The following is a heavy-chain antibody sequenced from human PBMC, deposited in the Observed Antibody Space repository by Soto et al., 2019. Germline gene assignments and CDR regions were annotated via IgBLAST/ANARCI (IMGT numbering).Heavy chain of an antibody. J-gene: IGHJ4*02. CDR2: VSHDRKPG. CDR3: ARLDRFIGGWS. V-gene: IGHV3-30*14. D-gene: IGHD6-19*01. CDR1: GFTFSSYA. Sequence: QVQLVESGGGVVQPGRSLRLSCAASGFTFSSYAMHWVRRAPGKGLEWVSAVSHDRKPGFYADAESGRFTVSRDNSNNLVYLQMDSLRPEDTALFYCARLDRFIGGWSWGQGTAVSVSS.